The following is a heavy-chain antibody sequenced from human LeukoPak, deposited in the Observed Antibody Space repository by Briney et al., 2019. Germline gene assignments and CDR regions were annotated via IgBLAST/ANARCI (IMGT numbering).Heavy chain of an antibody. Sequence: GGSLRLSCAASGFTFSSYAMHWVRQAPGKGLEWVAVISYDGSNKYYADSVKGRFTISRDNSKNTLYLQMNSLRAEDTAVYYCARDWGGGPHMDVWGKGPRSPSP. J-gene: IGHJ6*03. V-gene: IGHV3-30*04. CDR1: GFTFSSYA. CDR3: ARDWGGGPHMDV. D-gene: IGHD3-10*01. CDR2: ISYDGSNK.